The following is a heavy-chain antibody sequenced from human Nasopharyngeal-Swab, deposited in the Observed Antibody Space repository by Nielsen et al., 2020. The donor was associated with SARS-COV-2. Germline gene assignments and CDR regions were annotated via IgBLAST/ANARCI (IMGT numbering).Heavy chain of an antibody. Sequence: VRQCPGKGLEWVAVISYDGSNKYYADSVKGRFTISRDNSKNTLYLQMNSLRAEDTAVYYCARVRKDCSSTSCYTSDYWGQGTLVTVSS. D-gene: IGHD2-2*02. CDR2: ISYDGSNK. J-gene: IGHJ4*02. V-gene: IGHV3-30-3*01. CDR3: ARVRKDCSSTSCYTSDY.